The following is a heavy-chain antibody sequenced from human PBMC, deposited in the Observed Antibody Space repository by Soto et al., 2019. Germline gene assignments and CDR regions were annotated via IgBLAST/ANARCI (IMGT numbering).Heavy chain of an antibody. CDR1: GFTFSNAW. CDR2: IKSKTDGGTT. J-gene: IGHJ4*02. V-gene: IGHV3-15*01. D-gene: IGHD2-15*01. CDR3: TTVEVVVVAASDY. Sequence: GGSLRLSCAASGFTFSNAWMSWVRQAPGKGLEWVGRIKSKTDGGTTDYAAPVKGRFTISREDSKNTLYLQMNSLKTEDTAVYYCTTVEVVVVAASDYWGQGTLVTVSS.